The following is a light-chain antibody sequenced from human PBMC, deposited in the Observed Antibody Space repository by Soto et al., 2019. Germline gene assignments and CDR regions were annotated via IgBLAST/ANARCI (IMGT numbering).Light chain of an antibody. V-gene: IGKV3-11*01. CDR2: DAS. Sequence: DIVLTQSPATLSLSPGERATLSCRASQSVSIYLAWYQQKPGQAPRLLIYDASNRATGIPARFSGSGSGTDFTLTISSLEPEDCALYYCQQSFNWPRTFGPATKVDIK. CDR3: QQSFNWPRT. J-gene: IGKJ1*01. CDR1: QSVSIY.